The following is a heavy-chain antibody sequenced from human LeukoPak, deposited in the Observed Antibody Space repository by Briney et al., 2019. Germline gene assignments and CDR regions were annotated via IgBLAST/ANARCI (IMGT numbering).Heavy chain of an antibody. D-gene: IGHD2-2*01. J-gene: IGHJ5*02. Sequence: SVKVSCKASGGTFSSYAISWVRQAPGQGLEWMGGIIPIFGTANYAQKFQGRVTITADESTSTAYMELSSLRSEDTAVYYCARDVIVVVPAALNWSDPWGQGTQVTVSS. CDR1: GGTFSSYA. CDR2: IIPIFGTA. CDR3: ARDVIVVVPAALNWSDP. V-gene: IGHV1-69*13.